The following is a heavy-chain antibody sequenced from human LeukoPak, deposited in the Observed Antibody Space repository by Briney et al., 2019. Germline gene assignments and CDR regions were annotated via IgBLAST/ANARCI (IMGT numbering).Heavy chain of an antibody. D-gene: IGHD3-10*01. CDR3: ARDLRSTGSGSYNIDGGYYFDY. J-gene: IGHJ4*02. CDR1: GFAFSSYW. Sequence: PGGSLRLSCAASGFAFSSYWMTWVRQTPGKGLEWVANIKKDGSEKYYVDSVKGRFTISRDNAKSSLYLQMNRLTAEDTAVYYCARDLRSTGSGSYNIDGGYYFDYWGQGTLVTVSS. V-gene: IGHV3-7*03. CDR2: IKKDGSEK.